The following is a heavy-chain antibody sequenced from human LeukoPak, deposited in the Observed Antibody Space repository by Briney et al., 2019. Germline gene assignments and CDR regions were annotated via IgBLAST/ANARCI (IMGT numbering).Heavy chain of an antibody. CDR1: GFTFSSYA. J-gene: IGHJ4*02. D-gene: IGHD1-26*01. Sequence: PGRSLRLSCAASGFTFSSYAMHWVRQAPGKGLEWVAVISYDGSNKYYADSVKGRFTISRDNSKNTLYLQMNSLRAEDTAVYYCARRVGSSYYFDYWGQGTLVTVSS. V-gene: IGHV3-30-3*01. CDR3: ARRVGSSYYFDY. CDR2: ISYDGSNK.